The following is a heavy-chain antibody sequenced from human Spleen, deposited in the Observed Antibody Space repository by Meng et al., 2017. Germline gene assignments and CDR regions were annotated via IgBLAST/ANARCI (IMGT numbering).Heavy chain of an antibody. CDR1: GYTFPANW. J-gene: IGHJ4*02. D-gene: IGHD6-13*01. V-gene: IGHV1-2*06. Sequence: LQLCHSAGGWTEPEAHVTVSCNSSGYTFPANWLHWVRRAPGQGLGWMGRINPKSGDTHYAQRFQGRGTMTGDTSISTAYVELSGLRSDDTAMYYCARDEDISAAGKLFGDYWGQGTLVTVSS. CDR2: INPKSGDT. CDR3: ARDEDISAAGKLFGDY.